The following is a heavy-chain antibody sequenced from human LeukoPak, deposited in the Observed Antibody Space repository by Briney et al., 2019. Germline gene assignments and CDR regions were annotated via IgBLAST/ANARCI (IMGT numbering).Heavy chain of an antibody. Sequence: PGGSLRLSCAASGFTFSSYAMHWVRQAPGRGLEWVGVISYLGSNKYYADSVNGRFTIFRDNSTNTLYLQMNSLRAEDTAVYYCARDSDTYYYDSSGRGYFDSWGQGTLVTVSS. D-gene: IGHD3-22*01. J-gene: IGHJ4*02. CDR2: ISYLGSNK. CDR1: GFTFSSYA. CDR3: ARDSDTYYYDSSGRGYFDS. V-gene: IGHV3-30*04.